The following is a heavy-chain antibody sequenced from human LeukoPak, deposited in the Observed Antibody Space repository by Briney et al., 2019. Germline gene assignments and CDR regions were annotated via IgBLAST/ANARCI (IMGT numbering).Heavy chain of an antibody. CDR1: GGTFSSYD. CDR2: IIPIFGTA. Sequence: SVKVSCKASGGTFSSYDISWVRQAPGKGREWMGGIIPIFGTANYAQKSQRRDTITADESTSTASMELSSLRSEDTAVYYCARERIAAAVGAFDIWGQGTMVTVSS. V-gene: IGHV1-69*01. D-gene: IGHD6-13*01. J-gene: IGHJ3*02. CDR3: ARERIAAAVGAFDI.